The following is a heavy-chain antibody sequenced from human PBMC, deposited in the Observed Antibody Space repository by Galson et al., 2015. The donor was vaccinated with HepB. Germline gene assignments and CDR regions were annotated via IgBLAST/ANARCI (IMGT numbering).Heavy chain of an antibody. D-gene: IGHD3-22*01. CDR1: GFTFSSYA. J-gene: IGHJ4*02. CDR2: ISSNGGST. Sequence: SLRLSCAASGFTFSSYAMHWVRQAPGKGLEYVSAISSNGGSTYYADSVKGRFTISRDNSKNTLYLQMSSLRAEDTAVYYCGTDYYDSSGYPVLAYWGQGTLVTVSS. V-gene: IGHV3-64D*06. CDR3: GTDYYDSSGYPVLAY.